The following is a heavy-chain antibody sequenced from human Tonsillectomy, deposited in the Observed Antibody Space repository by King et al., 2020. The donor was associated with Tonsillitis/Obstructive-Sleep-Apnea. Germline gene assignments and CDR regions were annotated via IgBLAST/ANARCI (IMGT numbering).Heavy chain of an antibody. CDR2: IYYSGST. Sequence: VQLQESGPGLVKPSETLSLTCTVSGDSISSYYWSWIRHPPGKGLEWIGYIYYSGSTNYNPSLKSRVTISIDTSKNQLSLKLSSVTAADMAVYYCARGGGYYYMDVWGKGTTVTVSS. J-gene: IGHJ6*03. D-gene: IGHD2-15*01. CDR3: ARGGGYYYMDV. CDR1: GDSISSYY. V-gene: IGHV4-59*08.